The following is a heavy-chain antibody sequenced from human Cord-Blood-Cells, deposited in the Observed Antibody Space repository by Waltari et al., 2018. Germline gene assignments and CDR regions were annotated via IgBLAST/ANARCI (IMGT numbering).Heavy chain of an antibody. V-gene: IGHV5-51*01. CDR3: ARLNYDFWSGYYFFFDY. Sequence: EVQLVQSGAEVKKPGESLKISCKGSGYSFTSYWIGWVRQMPGKGLEWMGIIYPGDSDTRYSPSFQGQVTISADKSISTAYLQWSSLKASDTAMYYCARLNYDFWSGYYFFFDYWGQGTLVTVSS. CDR2: IYPGDSDT. CDR1: GYSFTSYW. J-gene: IGHJ4*02. D-gene: IGHD3-3*01.